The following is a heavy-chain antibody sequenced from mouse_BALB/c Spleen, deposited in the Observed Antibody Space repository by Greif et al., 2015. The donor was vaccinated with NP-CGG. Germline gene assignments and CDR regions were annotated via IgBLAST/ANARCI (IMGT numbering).Heavy chain of an antibody. CDR1: GYTFSSYW. V-gene: IGHV1-9*01. D-gene: IGHD1-2*01. CDR3: ASLRLPLGYAVDY. Sequence: VQLQQSGAELMKPGASVKISCKATGYTFSSYWIEWVKQRPGHGLEWIGEILPGSGSTNYNEKFKGKATFTADTSSNTAYMQLSSLTSEDSAVYYCASLRLPLGYAVDYWGQGTSVTVSS. J-gene: IGHJ4*01. CDR2: ILPGSGST.